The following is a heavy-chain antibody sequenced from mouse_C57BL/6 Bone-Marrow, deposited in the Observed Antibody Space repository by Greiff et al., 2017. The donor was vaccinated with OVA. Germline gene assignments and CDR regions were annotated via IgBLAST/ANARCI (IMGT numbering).Heavy chain of an antibody. CDR2: IDPANGNT. Sequence: VQLQQSVAELVRPGASVKLSCTASGFNIKNTYMHWVKQRPEQGLEWIGRIDPANGNTKYAPKFQGKATITAATSSYPAYLQLSSLTSEDTAIYDGARNDDGDYEAMDYWGQGTSVTVAS. D-gene: IGHD2-3*01. J-gene: IGHJ4*01. V-gene: IGHV14-3*01. CDR1: GFNIKNTY. CDR3: ARNDDGDYEAMDY.